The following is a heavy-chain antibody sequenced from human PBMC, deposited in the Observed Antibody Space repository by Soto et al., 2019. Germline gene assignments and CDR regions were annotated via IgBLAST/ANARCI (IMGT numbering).Heavy chain of an antibody. CDR1: GYTLTYRY. Sequence: GASVKVSCKASGYTLTYRYLHWVRQAPGQALEWMGWITPFNGNTNYAQKFQDRVTTTRDRSTSTAYMELRSLRSDDTAVYYCAREEYDWFDPWGQGTLVTVSS. CDR2: ITPFNGNT. D-gene: IGHD6-6*01. V-gene: IGHV1-45*02. CDR3: AREEYDWFDP. J-gene: IGHJ5*02.